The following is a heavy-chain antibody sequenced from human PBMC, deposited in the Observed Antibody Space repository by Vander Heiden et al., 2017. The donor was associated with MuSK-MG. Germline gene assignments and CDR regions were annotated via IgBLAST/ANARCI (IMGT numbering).Heavy chain of an antibody. V-gene: IGHV3-23*01. J-gene: IGHJ4*02. CDR3: AKDYLLSLAQTGYSSGWYDY. CDR2: ISGSGGST. CDR1: GFPFSSYA. D-gene: IGHD6-19*01. Sequence: EVQLLESGGGLVQPGGSLRLSCAASGFPFSSYAMSGVRQAPGKGLEWVSAISGSGGSTYYADSVKGRFTISRDNSKNTLYLQMNSLRAEDTAVYYCAKDYLLSLAQTGYSSGWYDYWGQGTLVTVSS.